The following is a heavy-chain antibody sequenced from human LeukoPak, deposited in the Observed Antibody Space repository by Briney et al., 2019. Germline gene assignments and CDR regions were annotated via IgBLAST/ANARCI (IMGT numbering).Heavy chain of an antibody. CDR1: GFTVSSNY. CDR3: ARTYSSGWYDY. J-gene: IGHJ4*02. CDR2: IYSGGST. Sequence: GGSLRLSCAASGFTVSSNYMSWVRQAPGKGLEWVSVIYSGGSTYYADSVKGRFTISRDNSKNTLYLQMNSLRAEDTAVYYCARTYSSGWYDYWGQGTLVTVSS. D-gene: IGHD6-19*01. V-gene: IGHV3-66*01.